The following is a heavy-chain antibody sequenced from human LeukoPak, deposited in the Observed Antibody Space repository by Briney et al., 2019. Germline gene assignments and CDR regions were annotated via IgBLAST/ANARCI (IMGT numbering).Heavy chain of an antibody. J-gene: IGHJ4*02. D-gene: IGHD3-22*01. CDR3: AKADTYYYDSSGPLADY. CDR2: ISSSSSYI. Sequence: GSLRLSCAASGFTFSSYSMNWVRQAPGKGLEWVSSISSSSSYIYYADSVKGRFTISRDNAKNTLYLQMNSLRAEDTAVYYCAKADTYYYDSSGPLADYWGQGTLVTVSS. CDR1: GFTFSSYS. V-gene: IGHV3-21*04.